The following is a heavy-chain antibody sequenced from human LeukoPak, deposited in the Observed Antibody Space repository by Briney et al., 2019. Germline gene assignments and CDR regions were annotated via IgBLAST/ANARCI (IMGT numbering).Heavy chain of an antibody. CDR1: GFTFSSYG. J-gene: IGHJ4*02. D-gene: IGHD6-19*01. CDR3: AKVRAVAAPRYYFDY. V-gene: IGHV3-23*01. CDR2: ISGSGGST. Sequence: PGGSLRLSCAASGFTFSSYGMHWVRQAPGKGPEWVSAISGSGGSTYYADSVKGRFTVSRDNSKNTLYLQMNSLRAEDTAVYYCAKVRAVAAPRYYFDYWGQGTLVTVSS.